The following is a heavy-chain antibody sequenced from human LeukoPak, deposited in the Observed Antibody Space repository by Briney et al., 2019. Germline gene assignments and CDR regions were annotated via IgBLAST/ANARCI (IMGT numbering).Heavy chain of an antibody. CDR3: ARDGSGPYYGMDV. Sequence: ASVKVSCKASGGTFSSYAISWVRQAPGQGLEWMGGIIPIFGTANYAQKFHGRVTITADKSTSTAYMELSSLRSEDTAVYYCARDGSGPYYGMDVWGKGTTVSVSS. J-gene: IGHJ6*04. CDR1: GGTFSSYA. CDR2: IIPIFGTA. D-gene: IGHD3-10*01. V-gene: IGHV1-69*06.